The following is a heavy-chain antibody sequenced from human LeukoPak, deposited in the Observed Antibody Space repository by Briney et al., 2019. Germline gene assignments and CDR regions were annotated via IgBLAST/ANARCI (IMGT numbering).Heavy chain of an antibody. J-gene: IGHJ4*02. CDR3: ARVGYSGYDFRGTFDY. D-gene: IGHD5-12*01. Sequence: SETLSLTCTVSGGSISSSSYYWGWIRQPPGKGLEWIGSIYYSGSTYYNPSLKSRVTMSVDTSKNQFSLKLSSVTAADTAVYYCARVGYSGYDFRGTFDYWGQGTLVTVSS. V-gene: IGHV4-39*07. CDR1: GGSISSSSYY. CDR2: IYYSGST.